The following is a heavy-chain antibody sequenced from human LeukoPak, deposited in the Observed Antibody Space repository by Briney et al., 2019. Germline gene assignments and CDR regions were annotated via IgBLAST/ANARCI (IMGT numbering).Heavy chain of an antibody. Sequence: SETLSLTCTVSGGSISSYYWSWIRQPPGKGLEWIGYIYYSGSTNYNPSLKSRVTISVDTSKNQFSLKLSSVTAADTAVYYCARGRHGKIQLWQNYYYYMDVWGKGTTVTVSS. J-gene: IGHJ6*03. CDR3: ARGRHGKIQLWQNYYYYMDV. CDR1: GGSISSYY. V-gene: IGHV4-59*01. CDR2: IYYSGST. D-gene: IGHD5-18*01.